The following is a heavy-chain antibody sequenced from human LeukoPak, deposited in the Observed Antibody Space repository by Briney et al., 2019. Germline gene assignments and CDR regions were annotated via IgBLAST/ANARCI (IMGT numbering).Heavy chain of an antibody. D-gene: IGHD5-18*01. V-gene: IGHV1-69*05. CDR3: AKVELRIQLWSR. J-gene: IGHJ4*02. CDR1: GGTFSSYA. CDR2: IIPIFGTA. Sequence: SVKVSCKAFGGTFSSYAISWVRQAPGQGLEWMGRIIPIFGTANYAQKFQGRVTITTDESTSTAYMELSSLRSEDTAVYYCAKVELRIQLWSRWGQGTLVTVSS.